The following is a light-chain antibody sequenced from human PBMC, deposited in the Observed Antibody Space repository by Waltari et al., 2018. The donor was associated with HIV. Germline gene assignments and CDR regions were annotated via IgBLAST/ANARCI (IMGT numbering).Light chain of an antibody. V-gene: IGLV2-18*02. CDR1: RSAVGSYNR. CDR3: SSYTTSSTYV. J-gene: IGLJ1*01. CDR2: EVS. Sequence: QSALTQPPSVSGSPGQSVTISCTVTRSAVGSYNRVSWYQQPPGTAPQRMSYEVSGRPSGVPDRFSGSKSGNTASLTISGLQAEDEADYYCSSYTTSSTYVFGTGTKVTVL.